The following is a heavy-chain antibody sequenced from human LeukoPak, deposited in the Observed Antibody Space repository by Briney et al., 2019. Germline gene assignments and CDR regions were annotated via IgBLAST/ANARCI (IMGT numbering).Heavy chain of an antibody. J-gene: IGHJ4*02. Sequence: GGSLRPSCAASGFTFSSYAMSWVRQAPGKGLEWVSAISGSGGSTYYADSVKGRFTISRDNSKNTLYLQMNSLRAEDTAVYYCAKDGITMVRGPIPYYFDYWGQGTLVTVSS. V-gene: IGHV3-23*01. CDR2: ISGSGGST. CDR1: GFTFSSYA. D-gene: IGHD3-10*01. CDR3: AKDGITMVRGPIPYYFDY.